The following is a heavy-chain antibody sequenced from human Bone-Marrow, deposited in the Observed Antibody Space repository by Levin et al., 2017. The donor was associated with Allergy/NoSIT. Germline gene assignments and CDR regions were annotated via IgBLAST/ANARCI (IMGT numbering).Heavy chain of an antibody. CDR2: SIPIFGTA. D-gene: IGHD2-2*01. CDR3: ARLHCSSTSCDAWFDP. J-gene: IGHJ5*02. V-gene: IGHV1-69*06. Sequence: VASVKVSCKASGGTFSSYAISWVRQAPGQGLEWMGGSIPIFGTANYAQKFQGRVTITADKSTSTAYMELSSLRSEDTAVYYFARLHCSSTSCDAWFDPWGQGTLVTVSS. CDR1: GGTFSSYA.